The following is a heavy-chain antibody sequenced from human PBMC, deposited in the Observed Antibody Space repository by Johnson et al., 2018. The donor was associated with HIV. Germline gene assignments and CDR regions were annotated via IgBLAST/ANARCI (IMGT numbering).Heavy chain of an antibody. J-gene: IGHJ3*02. V-gene: IGHV3-7*03. CDR2: IKQHGSEK. CDR3: AREYSSSWFPPTPAFDI. CDR1: GFTFSDYY. D-gene: IGHD6-13*01. Sequence: VQLVESGGGLVKPGGSLRLSCAASGFTFSDYYMSWIRQAPGKGLEWVANIKQHGSEKSYMDSVKGRFIISRDNAKNSLFLQMKSLRAEDTAVYYCAREYSSSWFPPTPAFDIWGQGTMVTVSS.